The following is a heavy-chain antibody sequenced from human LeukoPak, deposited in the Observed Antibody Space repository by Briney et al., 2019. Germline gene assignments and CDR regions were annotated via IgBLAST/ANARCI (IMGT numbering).Heavy chain of an antibody. V-gene: IGHV3-23*01. CDR3: AKERRITMIVVVTDDAFDI. CDR1: GFTFSSYA. D-gene: IGHD3-22*01. Sequence: GGSLRLSCAASGFTFSSYAMSWVRQAPGKGLEWVSAISGSGGSTYYADSVKGRFTISRDNSKNTPYLQMNSLRAEDTAVYYCAKERRITMIVVVTDDAFDIWGQGTMVTVSS. J-gene: IGHJ3*02. CDR2: ISGSGGST.